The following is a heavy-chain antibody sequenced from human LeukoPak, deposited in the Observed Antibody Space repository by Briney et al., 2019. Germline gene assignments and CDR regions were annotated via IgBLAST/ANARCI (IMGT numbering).Heavy chain of an antibody. Sequence: PGGSLRLSCPASGFTLSSYDMNWVRLAPGKGLEWISYISRTGNSIYYADSVKGRFTISRDSAKNSLYLQMNSLRAEDTAVYYCARGPNSSNWYVDYWGQGTLVTVAS. V-gene: IGHV3-48*03. D-gene: IGHD6-13*01. CDR1: GFTLSSYD. CDR2: ISRTGNSI. CDR3: ARGPNSSNWYVDY. J-gene: IGHJ4*02.